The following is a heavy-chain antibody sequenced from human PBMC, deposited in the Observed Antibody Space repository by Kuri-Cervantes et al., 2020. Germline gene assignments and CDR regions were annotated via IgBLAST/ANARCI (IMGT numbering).Heavy chain of an antibody. Sequence: GGSLRLSCAASGFTFSSYAMSWVRQAPGKGLEWVSAISGSGGSTYYADSVKGRFTISRDNSKNTVFLQMSNLSAEDTAIYFCARDPDYYASWSGPLDFWGQGTLVTVSS. D-gene: IGHD3-3*01. CDR3: ARDPDYYASWSGPLDF. J-gene: IGHJ4*02. CDR2: ISGSGGST. V-gene: IGHV3-23*01. CDR1: GFTFSSYA.